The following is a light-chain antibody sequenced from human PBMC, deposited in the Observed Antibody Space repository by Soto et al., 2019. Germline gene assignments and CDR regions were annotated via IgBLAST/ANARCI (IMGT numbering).Light chain of an antibody. CDR3: QQSYSTPPYT. J-gene: IGKJ2*01. CDR1: QSISSY. Sequence: DIQMTQSPSSLSESVGDRVTITCRASQSISSYLNWYQQKPGKAPKLLIYAASSLHSGVPSRISGSGSGTDFTLTISSLQPEDFATYYCQQSYSTPPYTFGQGSKLEIK. CDR2: AAS. V-gene: IGKV1-39*01.